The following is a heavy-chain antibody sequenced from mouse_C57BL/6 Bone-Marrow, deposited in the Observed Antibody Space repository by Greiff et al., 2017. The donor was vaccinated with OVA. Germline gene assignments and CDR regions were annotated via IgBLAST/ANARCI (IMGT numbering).Heavy chain of an antibody. CDR3: AALRPAWFAY. Sequence: VQGVESGAELAKPGASVKLSCKASGYTFTSYWMHWVKQRPGQGLEWIGYINPSSGYTKYNQKFKDKATLTADKSSSTAYMQLSSLTYEDSAVYYCAALRPAWFAYWGQVTLVTVSA. CDR2: INPSSGYT. V-gene: IGHV1-7*01. D-gene: IGHD1-2*01. CDR1: GYTFTSYW. J-gene: IGHJ3*01.